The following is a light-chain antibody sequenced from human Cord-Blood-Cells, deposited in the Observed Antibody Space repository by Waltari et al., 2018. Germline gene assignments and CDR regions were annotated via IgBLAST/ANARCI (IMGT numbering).Light chain of an antibody. CDR2: EVS. Sequence: QSALTQPASVSGSPGQSITIACPGTSSDVGSYNLLSWYQQHPGKAPKLMIYEVSKRPSGVSNRFSGSKSGNTASLTISGLQAEDEADYYCCSYAGSSTFLYVFGTGTKVTVL. J-gene: IGLJ1*01. V-gene: IGLV2-23*02. CDR1: SSDVGSYNL. CDR3: CSYAGSSTFLYV.